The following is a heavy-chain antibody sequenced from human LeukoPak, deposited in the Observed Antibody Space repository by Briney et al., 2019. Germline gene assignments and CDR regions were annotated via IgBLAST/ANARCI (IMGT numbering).Heavy chain of an antibody. V-gene: IGHV1-2*02. Sequence: ASVKVSCKASVYTFTGYYMHWVRQAPGQGLEWMGWINPNSGGTNYAQKFQGRVTMTRDTSISTAYMELSRLRSDDTAVYYCARGTYSSSWYGDYYYYYMDVWGKGTTVTVSS. J-gene: IGHJ6*03. CDR2: INPNSGGT. CDR3: ARGTYSSSWYGDYYYYYMDV. CDR1: VYTFTGYY. D-gene: IGHD6-13*01.